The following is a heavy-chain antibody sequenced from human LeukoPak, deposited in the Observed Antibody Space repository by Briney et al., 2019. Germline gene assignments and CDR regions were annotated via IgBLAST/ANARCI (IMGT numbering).Heavy chain of an antibody. V-gene: IGHV5-51*01. D-gene: IGHD3-10*01. CDR1: GYSFSGYW. CDR2: IYPADSDT. Sequence: GESLKISCKASGYSFSGYWIAWVRQRPGKGLEWMGIIYPADSDTRYSPSFRGQVTISVDKSISTAYLHWTSLKASDPAMYYCARSASGSYSYSNWGQGTLVTVSS. J-gene: IGHJ4*02. CDR3: ARSASGSYSYSN.